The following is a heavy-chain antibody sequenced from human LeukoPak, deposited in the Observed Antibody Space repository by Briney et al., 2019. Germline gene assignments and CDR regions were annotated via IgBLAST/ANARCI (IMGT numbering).Heavy chain of an antibody. Sequence: GGSLRLSCGASGFTFRSYWMNWVRQAPGKGLEWVANIKQDGSEKYYVDSVKGRFTISRDNAKNPLYLQMNSLRAEDTALYYCAREERRRYYDFWSGYQDFAFDYWGQGTLVTVSS. CDR2: IKQDGSEK. CDR1: GFTFRSYW. D-gene: IGHD3-3*01. J-gene: IGHJ4*02. CDR3: AREERRRYYDFWSGYQDFAFDY. V-gene: IGHV3-7*01.